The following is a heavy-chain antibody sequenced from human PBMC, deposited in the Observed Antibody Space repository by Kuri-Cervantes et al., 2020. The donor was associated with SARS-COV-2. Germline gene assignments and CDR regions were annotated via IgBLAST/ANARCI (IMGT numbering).Heavy chain of an antibody. V-gene: IGHV3-30*02. CDR1: GFTFSSYW. Sequence: GESLKISCAASGFTFSSYWMSWVRQAPGKGPEWVAFIRYDGSNKYCADSVKGRFTISRDNSKNTLYLHMNSLRAEDTAVYYCAKDTMVRGFDPWGQGTLVTVSS. D-gene: IGHD3-10*01. J-gene: IGHJ5*02. CDR2: IRYDGSNK. CDR3: AKDTMVRGFDP.